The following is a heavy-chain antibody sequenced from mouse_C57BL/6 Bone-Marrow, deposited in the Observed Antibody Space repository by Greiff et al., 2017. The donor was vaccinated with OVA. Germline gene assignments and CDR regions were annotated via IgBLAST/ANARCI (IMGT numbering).Heavy chain of an antibody. CDR3: TRQIYYCGTAWFAY. CDR2: IRNKANNHAT. D-gene: IGHD1-1*01. CDR1: GFTFSDAW. V-gene: IGHV6-6*01. Sequence: EVQGVESGGGLVQPGGSMKLSCAASGFTFSDAWMDWVRQSPEKGLEWVAEIRNKANNHATYYAESVKGRFTISRDDSKSSVYLQMNSLRAEDTGIYYCTRQIYYCGTAWFAYWGQGTLVTVSA. J-gene: IGHJ3*01.